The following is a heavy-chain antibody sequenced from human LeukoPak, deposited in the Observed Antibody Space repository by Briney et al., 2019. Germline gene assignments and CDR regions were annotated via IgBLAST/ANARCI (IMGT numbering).Heavy chain of an antibody. V-gene: IGHV3-15*01. CDR1: GLTFTNAW. CDR2: IKSKTDGGTV. J-gene: IGHJ4*02. Sequence: PGGSLRLSCAPSGLTFTNAWMSWVRQAPGKGLEWVGRIKSKTDGGTVDYAPPVKGRFTISRDDSKNTLYLQMNSLKTEDTAVYYCTTDHKAMVRGVIMWYWGQGTLVTVSS. D-gene: IGHD3-10*01. CDR3: TTDHKAMVRGVIMWY.